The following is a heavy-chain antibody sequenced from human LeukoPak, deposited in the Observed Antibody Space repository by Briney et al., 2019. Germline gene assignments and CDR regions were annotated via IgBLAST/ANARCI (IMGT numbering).Heavy chain of an antibody. J-gene: IGHJ6*02. CDR1: GFTFDDYA. CDR2: ISWNSGSI. D-gene: IGHD5-18*01. CDR3: AKDIQAMALYYYYGMDV. Sequence: GGSLRLSCAASGFTFDDYAMHWVRQAPGKGLEWVSGISWNSGSIGYADSVKGRFTISRDNAKNSLYLQMNSLRAEDTALYYCAKDIQAMALYYYYGMDVWGQGTTVTVSS. V-gene: IGHV3-9*01.